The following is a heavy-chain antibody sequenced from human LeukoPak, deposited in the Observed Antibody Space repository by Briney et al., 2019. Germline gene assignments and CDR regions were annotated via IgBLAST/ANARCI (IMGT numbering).Heavy chain of an antibody. J-gene: IGHJ4*02. CDR1: GGSFSGYY. CDR3: ARRRYFDY. CDR2: INHSGST. Sequence: SETLSLTCAVYGGSFSGYYWSWIRQPPGKGLEWIGQINHSGSTNYNPSLKSRVTISVDTSKNQFFLKLSSVTAADTAVYYCARRRYFDYWGQGTLVTVSS. V-gene: IGHV4-34*01.